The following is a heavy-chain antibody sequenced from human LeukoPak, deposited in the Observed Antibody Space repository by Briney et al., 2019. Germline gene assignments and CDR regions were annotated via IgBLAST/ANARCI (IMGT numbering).Heavy chain of an antibody. J-gene: IGHJ5*02. D-gene: IGHD2-8*01. CDR3: ARIVPRTLNWFDP. Sequence: PGRSLRLSCAASGFTLSSYAMSWVRQAPGKGLEWVSAISGSGGSTYYADSVKGRFTISRDNPQNTLYLQMNGLRAEDTAVYYCARIVPRTLNWFDPWGQGTLVTVSS. CDR2: ISGSGGST. V-gene: IGHV3-23*01. CDR1: GFTLSSYA.